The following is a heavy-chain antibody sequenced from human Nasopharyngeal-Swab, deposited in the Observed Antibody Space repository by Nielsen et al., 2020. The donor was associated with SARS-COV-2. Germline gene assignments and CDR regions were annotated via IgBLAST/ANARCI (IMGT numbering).Heavy chain of an antibody. CDR2: ISGNTFTT. V-gene: IGHV3-23*01. CDR1: GFTFSSYA. J-gene: IGHJ4*02. Sequence: GESLKISCAASGFTFSSYAMSWVRQAPGKGLEWVSSISGNTFTTYYTNSVKGRFTISRDNSKNTLSLQMNSLRAEDTAVYYCAKEMGLVGGIANSLFDYWGQGTLVTASS. CDR3: AKEMGLVGGIANSLFDY. D-gene: IGHD3/OR15-3a*01.